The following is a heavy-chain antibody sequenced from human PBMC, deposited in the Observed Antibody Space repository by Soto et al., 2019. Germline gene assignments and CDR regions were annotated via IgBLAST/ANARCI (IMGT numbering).Heavy chain of an antibody. D-gene: IGHD5-12*01. CDR2: TYYSGGS. V-gene: IGHV4-30-4*01. CDR1: GASVSSAEHY. J-gene: IGHJ4*02. Sequence: QVQLQESGPGLVKASQTLSLTCTLSGASVSSAEHYWSWIRQPPGNGLEWIGYTYYSGGSYYNASLQRRVSISVETSQNQFSLKLTSVTAADTAVYYCARLSGYDPAGAADKWGPGILVSVSS. CDR3: ARLSGYDPAGAADK.